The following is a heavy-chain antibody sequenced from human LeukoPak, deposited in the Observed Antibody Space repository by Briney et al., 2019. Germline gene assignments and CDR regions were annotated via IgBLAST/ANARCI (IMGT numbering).Heavy chain of an antibody. CDR3: ARVTRYDNSRDNYYKDV. CDR1: DGSISGTPYY. V-gene: IGHV4-39*06. Sequence: SETPSLTCTVSDGSISGTPYYCGWFRQPPGKGPEWIGNIHYSGTVYYNPSLKSRVTISVDTSKNQFPLKVSSVTAADTAVYFCARVTRYDNSRDNYYKDVWGKGTTVTVSS. CDR2: IHYSGTV. J-gene: IGHJ6*03. D-gene: IGHD4-17*01.